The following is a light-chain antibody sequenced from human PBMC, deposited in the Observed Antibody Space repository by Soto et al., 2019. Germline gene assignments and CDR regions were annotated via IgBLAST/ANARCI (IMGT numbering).Light chain of an antibody. J-gene: IGLJ2*01. Sequence: QSALTQPPSASGSPGQSVTISCTGTSSDVGGYNYLSWYQQHPGKAPKLMIYEVSKRPSGVPDRFSGSKSGNTASLTVSGLQAEDEADYYCSSPVFGGGTKLTVL. V-gene: IGLV2-8*01. CDR2: EVS. CDR3: SSPV. CDR1: SSDVGGYNY.